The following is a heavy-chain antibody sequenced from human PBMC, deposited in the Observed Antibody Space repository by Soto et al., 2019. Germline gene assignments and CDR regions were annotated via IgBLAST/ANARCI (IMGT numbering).Heavy chain of an antibody. CDR2: ISDSGGAT. J-gene: IGHJ4*02. Sequence: GGSLRLSCVASGFTFSSFVMSWVRQAPGKGLEWVSGISDSGGATFYADSVKGRFIVSRDNSKSTLHLEMNSLRAEDTAIYYCAKSQTRLYYYDYWGQGTLVTVSS. CDR1: GFTFSSFV. CDR3: AKSQTRLYYYDY. V-gene: IGHV3-23*01.